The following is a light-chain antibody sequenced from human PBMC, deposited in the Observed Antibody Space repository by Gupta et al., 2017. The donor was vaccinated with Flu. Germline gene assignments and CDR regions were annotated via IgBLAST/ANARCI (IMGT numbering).Light chain of an antibody. V-gene: IGKV1-5*03. Sequence: VGDRVTITCRASQSISSWLAWYQQKPGKAPKVLIYKASSLETGVPSRFSGSGSGTEFTLTISTLQPDDFATYYCQQYNSYWTFGQGTKVEIK. CDR1: QSISSW. CDR3: QQYNSYWT. CDR2: KAS. J-gene: IGKJ1*01.